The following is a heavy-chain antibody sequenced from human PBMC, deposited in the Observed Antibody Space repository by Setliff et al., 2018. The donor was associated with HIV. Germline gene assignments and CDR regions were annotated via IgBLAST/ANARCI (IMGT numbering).Heavy chain of an antibody. CDR1: GGSISSYY. D-gene: IGHD5-18*01. CDR2: IHSSGST. J-gene: IGHJ6*03. Sequence: SETLSLTCTVSGGSISSYYWSWIRQPPGKGLEWIGNIHSSGSTNYNPSLKSRVTISVDTSKNQFFLNLTSVTAADTAVYYCARAEDTAMDDYYYMDVWGRGTTVTVSS. CDR3: ARAEDTAMDDYYYMDV. V-gene: IGHV4-4*09.